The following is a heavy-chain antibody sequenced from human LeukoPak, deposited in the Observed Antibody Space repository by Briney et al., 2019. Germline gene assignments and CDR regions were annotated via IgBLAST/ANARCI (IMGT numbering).Heavy chain of an antibody. D-gene: IGHD2-2*02. CDR3: AKAYCSSTSCYTTCDY. CDR2: ISGSGGFT. CDR1: GFTFSSYS. Sequence: GGSLRLSCVASGFTFSSYSMNWVRQAPGKGLEWVSGISGSGGFTYYADSVKGRFTISRDSSKNTLYLQMNSLRAEDTAVYYCAKAYCSSTSCYTTCDYWGQGTLVTVSS. V-gene: IGHV3-23*01. J-gene: IGHJ4*02.